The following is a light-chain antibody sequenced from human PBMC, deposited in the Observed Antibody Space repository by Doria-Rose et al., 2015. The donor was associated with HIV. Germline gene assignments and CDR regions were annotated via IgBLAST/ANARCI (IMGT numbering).Light chain of an antibody. V-gene: IGLV1-40*02. J-gene: IGLJ2*01. CDR3: QSYDSGLSVA. CDR1: SSNIGAGYG. CDR2: GNS. Sequence: QSVLTQPPSVSGAPGQSVTISCTGSSSNIGAGYGVHWYQQLPGTAPKLLIHGNSNRPSGVSDRSSGSKSGTSASLAITGLQAEDEAVYYRQSYDSGLSVAFGGGTKLTVL.